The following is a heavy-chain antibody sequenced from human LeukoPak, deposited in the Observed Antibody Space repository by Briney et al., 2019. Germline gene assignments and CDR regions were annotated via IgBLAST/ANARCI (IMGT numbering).Heavy chain of an antibody. J-gene: IGHJ5*02. D-gene: IGHD3-22*01. CDR3: ARAEYYYDSSGYLKMNWFDP. Sequence: ASVKVSCKASGYTFTGYYMHWVRQAPGQGLEWMGWINPNSGGTNYAQKFQGRVTMTRDTSISTAYMELSRLRSDDTVVYYCARAEYYYDSSGYLKMNWFDPWGQGTLVTVSS. CDR2: INPNSGGT. CDR1: GYTFTGYY. V-gene: IGHV1-2*02.